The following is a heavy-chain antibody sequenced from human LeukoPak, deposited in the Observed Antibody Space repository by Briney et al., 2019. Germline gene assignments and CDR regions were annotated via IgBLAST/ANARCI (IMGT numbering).Heavy chain of an antibody. Sequence: PGGSLRLSCAASGFTFSSYWMSWVRQAPGKGLEWVANIDQDGSEKYYVDSVKGRFTISRDNAKNSLYLQMNSLRAEDTAVYYCARSRYSSSWSRYGMDVWGQGTTVTVSS. CDR1: GFTFSSYW. D-gene: IGHD6-13*01. CDR2: IDQDGSEK. CDR3: ARSRYSSSWSRYGMDV. J-gene: IGHJ6*02. V-gene: IGHV3-7*01.